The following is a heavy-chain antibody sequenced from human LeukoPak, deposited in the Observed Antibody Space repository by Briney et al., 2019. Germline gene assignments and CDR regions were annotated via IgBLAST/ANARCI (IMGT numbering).Heavy chain of an antibody. CDR2: IYYSGST. V-gene: IGHV4-39*01. CDR3: ARSGRGVGYYYYYYMDV. Sequence: PSETLSLTCTVSSGSISSSSYYWGWIRQPPGKGLKWIGSIYYSGSTYYNPSLKSRVTISVDTSKNQFSLKLSSVTAADTAVYYCARSGRGVGYYYYYYMDVWGKGTTVTISS. J-gene: IGHJ6*03. D-gene: IGHD3-10*01. CDR1: SGSISSSSYY.